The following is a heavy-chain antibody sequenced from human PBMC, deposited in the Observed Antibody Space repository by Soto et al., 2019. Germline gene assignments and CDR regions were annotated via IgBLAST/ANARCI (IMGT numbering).Heavy chain of an antibody. Sequence: LRLSCAASGFTFTTYWMSWVRQAPGKGLEWVANIKQDGSEEYYVDSVKGRFTISRDNTKNSLYLQMNSLRAEDTAVYYCARGTAFTYLHYFDYWGQGTLVTVSS. CDR2: IKQDGSEE. CDR1: GFTFTTYW. V-gene: IGHV3-7*01. J-gene: IGHJ4*02. CDR3: ARGTAFTYLHYFDY. D-gene: IGHD3-10*01.